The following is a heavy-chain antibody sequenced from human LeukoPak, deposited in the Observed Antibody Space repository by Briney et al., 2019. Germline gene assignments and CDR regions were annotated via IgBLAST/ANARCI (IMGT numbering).Heavy chain of an antibody. CDR1: GGTFSSYA. J-gene: IGHJ6*02. CDR2: INTNTGNP. Sequence: ASVKVSCKASGGTFSSYAISWVRQAPGQGLEWMGWINTNTGNPTYAQGFTGRFVFSLDTSVSTAYLQISSLKAEDTAVYYCARGEMGQLLSDYYYYGMDVWGQGTTVTVSS. CDR3: ARGEMGQLLSDYYYYGMDV. D-gene: IGHD2-2*01. V-gene: IGHV7-4-1*02.